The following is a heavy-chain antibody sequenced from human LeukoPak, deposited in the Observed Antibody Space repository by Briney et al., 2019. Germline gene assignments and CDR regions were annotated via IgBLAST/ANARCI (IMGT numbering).Heavy chain of an antibody. V-gene: IGHV3-7*03. D-gene: IGHD6-13*01. CDR1: GFTFSSYW. J-gene: IGHJ4*02. CDR2: IKQDGSEK. CDR3: AGGNSWPGLSY. Sequence: PGGSLRLSCAASGFTFSSYWMSWVRQAPGKGLEWVANIKQDGSEKYYVDSVKGRFTISRDNAKNSLYLQMNNLRAEDTAVYFCAGGNSWPGLSYWGQGTLLTVSS.